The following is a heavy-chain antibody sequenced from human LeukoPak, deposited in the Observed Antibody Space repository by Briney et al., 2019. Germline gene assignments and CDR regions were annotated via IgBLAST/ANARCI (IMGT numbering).Heavy chain of an antibody. V-gene: IGHV3-30*02. CDR3: ARSRYDYIWGIDY. J-gene: IGHJ4*02. CDR2: IRYDGSNK. Sequence: GGSLRLSCAASGFTFSSYAMHWVRQAPGKGLEWVAFIRYDGSNKYYADSVKGRFTISRDNSKNTLYLQMNSLRDEDTAVFYCARSRYDYIWGIDYWGQGTLVTISS. D-gene: IGHD3-16*01. CDR1: GFTFSSYA.